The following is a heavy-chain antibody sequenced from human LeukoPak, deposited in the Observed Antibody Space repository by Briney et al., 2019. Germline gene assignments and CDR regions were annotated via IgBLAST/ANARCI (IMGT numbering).Heavy chain of an antibody. J-gene: IGHJ4*02. D-gene: IGHD5-12*01. CDR3: VNDGSGGYDHDY. Sequence: TGGSLRLSCAASGFTFSSYWMSWVRQAPGKGPEWVANIKQDGSEKYYVDSVKGRFTISRDNSKNTLYLQMSSLRVEDTAVYYCVNDGSGGYDHDYWGQGTLVTVSS. CDR1: GFTFSSYW. V-gene: IGHV3-7*02. CDR2: IKQDGSEK.